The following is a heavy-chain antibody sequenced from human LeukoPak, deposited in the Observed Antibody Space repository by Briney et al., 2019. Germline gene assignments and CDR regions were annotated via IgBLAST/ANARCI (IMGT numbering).Heavy chain of an antibody. CDR2: INPSGGST. J-gene: IGHJ6*04. V-gene: IGHV1-46*01. CDR1: GYTFTSYY. CDR3: ARDRATVITNPRYCYYYGMDV. D-gene: IGHD4-17*01. Sequence: GASVKVSCKASGYTFTSYYMHWVRQAPGQGLEWMGIINPSGGSTSYAQKFQGRVTMTRDTSTSTVYMELSSLRSEDTAVYYCARDRATVITNPRYCYYYGMDVWGKGTTVTVSS.